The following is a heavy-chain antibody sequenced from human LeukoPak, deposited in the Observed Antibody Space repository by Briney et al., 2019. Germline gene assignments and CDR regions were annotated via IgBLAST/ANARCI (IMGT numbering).Heavy chain of an antibody. J-gene: IGHJ3*02. CDR1: GFTVSSNY. D-gene: IGHD2-21*01. V-gene: IGHV3-66*02. CDR3: ARARIVVVIAIPNAFDI. Sequence: GGSLRLSCAASGFTVSSNYMSWVRQAPGKGLECVSVIYSGGSTYYADSVKGRFTISRDNSKNTLYLQMNSLRAEDTAVYYCARARIVVVIAIPNAFDIWGQGTMVTVSS. CDR2: IYSGGST.